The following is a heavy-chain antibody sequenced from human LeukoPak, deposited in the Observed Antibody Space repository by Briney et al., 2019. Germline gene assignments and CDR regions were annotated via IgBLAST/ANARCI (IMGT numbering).Heavy chain of an antibody. V-gene: IGHV3-74*01. CDR2: IHLDGRTT. CDR3: ARGGSPSDY. J-gene: IGHJ4*02. D-gene: IGHD3-16*01. Sequence: GGPLSLSCAASGFTFSSYWMHWVRQRTGKGLVWVSRIHLDGRTTNYADSVKGRFTISRDNAKNTLSLEMNSLRPEDTAVYYFARGGSPSDYWGQGTLVSVSS. CDR1: GFTFSSYW.